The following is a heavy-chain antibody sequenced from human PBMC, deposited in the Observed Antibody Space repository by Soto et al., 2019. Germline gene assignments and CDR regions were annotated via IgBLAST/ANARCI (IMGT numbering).Heavy chain of an antibody. CDR3: ARDMLYYYDSSGYSWFDP. V-gene: IGHV1-69*13. CDR1: GGTFSSYA. Sequence: SVKVSCKASGGTFSSYAISWVRQAPGQGLEWMGGIIPIFGTANYAQKFQGRVTITADESTSTAYMGLSSLRSEDTAVYYCARDMLYYYDSSGYSWFDPWGQGTLVTVSS. CDR2: IIPIFGTA. J-gene: IGHJ5*02. D-gene: IGHD3-22*01.